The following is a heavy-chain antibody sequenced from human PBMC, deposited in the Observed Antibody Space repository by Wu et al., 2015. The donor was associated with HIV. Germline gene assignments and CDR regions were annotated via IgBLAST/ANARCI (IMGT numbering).Heavy chain of an antibody. CDR3: AREIAAAGEAHHYYYYGMDV. J-gene: IGHJ6*02. CDR2: INPNSGGT. Sequence: QVQLVQSGAEVKKPGASVKVSCKASGYTFTGYYMHWVRQAPGQGLEWMGWINPNSGGTNYAQKFQGRVTMTRDTSISTAYMELSRLRSDDTAVYYCAREIAAAGEAHHYYYYGMDVWGQGTTVTVSS. V-gene: IGHV1-2*02. D-gene: IGHD6-13*01. CDR1: GYTFTGYY.